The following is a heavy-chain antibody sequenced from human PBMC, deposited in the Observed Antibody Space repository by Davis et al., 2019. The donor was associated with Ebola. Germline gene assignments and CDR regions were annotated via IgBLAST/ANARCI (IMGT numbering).Heavy chain of an antibody. CDR3: AKDPATAMVTSA. CDR1: GFTVSSNY. V-gene: IGHV3-53*05. Sequence: GESLKISCAASGFTVSSNYMSWVRQAPGKGLEWVSVIYSGGSTYYADSVKGRFTISRDNSKNTLYLQMNSLRAEDTAVYYCAKDPATAMVTSAWGQRTLVTVSS. CDR2: IYSGGST. D-gene: IGHD5-18*01. J-gene: IGHJ5*02.